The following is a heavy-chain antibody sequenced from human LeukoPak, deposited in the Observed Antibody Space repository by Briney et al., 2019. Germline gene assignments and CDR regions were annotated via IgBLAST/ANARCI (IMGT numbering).Heavy chain of an antibody. V-gene: IGHV4-59*01. CDR2: IYYSGST. CDR1: GGSFSGYY. J-gene: IGHJ4*02. Sequence: SETLSLTCAVYGGSFSGYYWSWIRQPPGKGLEWIGYIYYSGSTNYNPSLKSRVTISVDTSKNQFSLKLSSVTAADTAVYYCARSRGWLQSHPLGYWGQGTLVTVSS. CDR3: ARSRGWLQSHPLGY. D-gene: IGHD5-24*01.